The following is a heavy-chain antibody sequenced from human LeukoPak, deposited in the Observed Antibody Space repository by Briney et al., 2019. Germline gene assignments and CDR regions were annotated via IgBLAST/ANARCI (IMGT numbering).Heavy chain of an antibody. CDR2: ISTSGGST. D-gene: IGHD7-27*01. Sequence: QPGGSLRLSCAASGFTFSGHAMSWVRQAPGKGLEGVSGISTSGGSTYYGNSVKGRFAISRDNSKNMVYLQMNSLRAEDTAVYYCAKDRPGEAWFDYWGQGTLVTVSS. CDR1: GFTFSGHA. V-gene: IGHV3-23*01. CDR3: AKDRPGEAWFDY. J-gene: IGHJ4*02.